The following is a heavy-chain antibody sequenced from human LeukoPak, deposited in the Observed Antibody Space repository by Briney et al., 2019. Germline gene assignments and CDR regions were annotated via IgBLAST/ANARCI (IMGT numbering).Heavy chain of an antibody. D-gene: IGHD3-22*01. CDR3: ARGTYYYDSGGYSDAFDI. CDR2: IYHSGST. CDR1: GGSISSSDYS. Sequence: PSQTLSLTCAVSGGSISSSDYSWSWIPQPPGKGLEWNESIYHSGSTYYNPSLKRRVTISVDRSKNQFSLKLSSVTAADTAVYYCARGTYYYDSGGYSDAFDIWGQGTMVTVSS. V-gene: IGHV4-30-2*01. J-gene: IGHJ3*02.